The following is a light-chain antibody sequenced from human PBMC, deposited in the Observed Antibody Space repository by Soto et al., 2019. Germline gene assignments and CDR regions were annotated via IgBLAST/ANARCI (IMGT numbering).Light chain of an antibody. V-gene: IGKV1-5*01. Sequence: DIQMTQSPSTLSASVGDRVTITCRASQSISNWLAWYQQKPEKAPKLLISDASSFESGVPSRFSGSGYGTEFTLTISSLQPDDFATYYCQQYNSYLYTFGQGTKVDIK. J-gene: IGKJ2*01. CDR3: QQYNSYLYT. CDR1: QSISNW. CDR2: DAS.